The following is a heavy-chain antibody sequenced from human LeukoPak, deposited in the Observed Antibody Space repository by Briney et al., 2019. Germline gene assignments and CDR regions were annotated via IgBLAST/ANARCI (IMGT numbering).Heavy chain of an antibody. V-gene: IGHV3-30*02. J-gene: IGHJ4*02. CDR2: IRNHGNDE. CDR3: AKDASWSLDY. Sequence: GGSLRLSCAESGFTLSMNGMHWVRQAPGKGLEWVAMIRNHGNDEYHADSVKGRFSVSRDNSKNTMYLQMNSLRAEDTAVYYCAKDASWSLDYWGQGTLVTVSP. CDR1: GFTLSMNG. D-gene: IGHD6-13*01.